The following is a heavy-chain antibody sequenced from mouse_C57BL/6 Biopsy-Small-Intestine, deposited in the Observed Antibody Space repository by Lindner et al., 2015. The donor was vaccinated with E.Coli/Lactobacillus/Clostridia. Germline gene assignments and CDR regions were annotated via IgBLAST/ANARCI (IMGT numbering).Heavy chain of an antibody. D-gene: IGHD2-4*01. J-gene: IGHJ3*01. CDR1: GYTFTSYG. CDR2: ISAYNGNT. Sequence: SVKVSCKASGYTFTSYGISWVRQAPGQGLEWMGWISAYNGNTNYAQKLQGRVTMTTDTSTSTAYMELRSLRSDDTAVYYCARHFTYYDFWSGYYTDGIDAFDIWGQGTMVTVSS. CDR3: ARHFTYYDFWSGYYTDGIDAFDI. V-gene: IGHV1-7*01.